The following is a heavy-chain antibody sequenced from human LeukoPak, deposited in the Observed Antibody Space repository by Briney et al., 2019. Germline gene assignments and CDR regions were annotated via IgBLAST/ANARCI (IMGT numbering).Heavy chain of an antibody. D-gene: IGHD3-22*01. J-gene: IGHJ6*03. CDR3: ARGDSHYYYMDV. V-gene: IGHV1-2*02. Sequence: ASVKVSCKASGYTFTGYYMHWVRQAPGQGLEWMGWINPNSGDTNYAQKFRGRVTMTRDTSISTAYMELSRLRSDDTAVYYCARGDSHYYYMDVWGRGTTVSVSS. CDR2: INPNSGDT. CDR1: GYTFTGYY.